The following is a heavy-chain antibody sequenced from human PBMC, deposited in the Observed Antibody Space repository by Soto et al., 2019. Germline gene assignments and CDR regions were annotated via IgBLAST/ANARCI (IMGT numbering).Heavy chain of an antibody. D-gene: IGHD5-18*01. CDR1: GFTFSSYG. V-gene: IGHV3-33*01. CDR3: ARDAVDTAMVVRPGLGFDY. J-gene: IGHJ4*02. CDR2: IWYDGSNK. Sequence: QVQLVESGGGVVQPGRSLRLSCAASGFTFSSYGMHWVRQAPGKGLEWVAVIWYDGSNKYYADSVKGRFTISRDNSKNTLYLQMNSLRAEDTAVYYCARDAVDTAMVVRPGLGFDYWGQGTLVTVSS.